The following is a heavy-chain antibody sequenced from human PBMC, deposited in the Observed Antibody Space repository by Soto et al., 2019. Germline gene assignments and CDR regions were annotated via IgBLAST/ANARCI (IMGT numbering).Heavy chain of an antibody. CDR3: ARVKGSGYHNWFDP. D-gene: IGHD3-22*01. J-gene: IGHJ5*02. V-gene: IGHV1-69*13. Sequence: SVKVSCKASGGTFSSYAISWVLQAPGQGLEWMGGIIPIFGTANYAQKFQGRVTITADESTSTAYMELRSLRSDDTAVYYCARVKGSGYHNWFDPWGQGTLVTVSS. CDR2: IIPIFGTA. CDR1: GGTFSSYA.